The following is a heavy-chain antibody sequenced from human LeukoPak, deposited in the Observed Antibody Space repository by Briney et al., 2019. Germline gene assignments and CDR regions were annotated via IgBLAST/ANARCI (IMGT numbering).Heavy chain of an antibody. V-gene: IGHV1-2*02. D-gene: IGHD6-13*01. Sequence: ASVTVSCTASGYTFTGYYMHWVRQAPGQGLEWMGWINPNSGGTNYAQKFQGRVTMTRDTSISTAYMELSRLRSDDTAVYYCARGPGIAAAVDYWGQGTLVTVSS. CDR3: ARGPGIAAAVDY. CDR2: INPNSGGT. J-gene: IGHJ4*02. CDR1: GYTFTGYY.